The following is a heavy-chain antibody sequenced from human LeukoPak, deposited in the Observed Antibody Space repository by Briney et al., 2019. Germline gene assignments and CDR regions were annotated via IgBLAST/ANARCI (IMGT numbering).Heavy chain of an antibody. Sequence: SETLSLTCTVSGGSISSSSYYWGWIRQSPGKGLEWIGSIYYSGSTYYNPSLKSRVTISVDTSKNRFSLKLSSVTAADTAVYYCASGTYYGSGGNYMDVWGKGTTVTVSS. D-gene: IGHD3-10*01. CDR1: GGSISSSSYY. CDR3: ASGTYYGSGGNYMDV. CDR2: IYYSGST. V-gene: IGHV4-39*01. J-gene: IGHJ6*03.